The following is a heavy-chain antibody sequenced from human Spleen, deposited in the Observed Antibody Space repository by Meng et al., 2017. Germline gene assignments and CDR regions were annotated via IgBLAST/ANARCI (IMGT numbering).Heavy chain of an antibody. J-gene: IGHJ5*02. D-gene: IGHD3-3*01. Sequence: QPQLQESSPGLVKTSEALSLTCSVSGGSISTSGYYWGWIRQPPGKGLEWIGSIGHSGITYYTPSLKSRVTVSIDTSKNQISLRLTSVIAADTAVYYCVYFWSGYFTSGQGTLVTVSS. CDR3: VYFWSGYFT. CDR1: GGSISTSGYY. V-gene: IGHV4-39*07. CDR2: IGHSGIT.